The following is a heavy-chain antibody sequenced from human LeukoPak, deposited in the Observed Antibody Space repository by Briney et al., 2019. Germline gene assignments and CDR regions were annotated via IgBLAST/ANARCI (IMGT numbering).Heavy chain of an antibody. J-gene: IGHJ5*02. D-gene: IGHD6-19*01. CDR3: ASVRGYSSGWYASGFDP. V-gene: IGHV4-39*07. Sequence: SETLSLTCAVSGGSITSSSYYWGWIRQPPGKGPEWIRSIYYTGSTNYNPSLKSRVTISLDTSKNQFSLKLTSVTAADTAVYYCASVRGYSSGWYASGFDPWGQGTLVTVSS. CDR1: GGSITSSSYY. CDR2: IYYTGST.